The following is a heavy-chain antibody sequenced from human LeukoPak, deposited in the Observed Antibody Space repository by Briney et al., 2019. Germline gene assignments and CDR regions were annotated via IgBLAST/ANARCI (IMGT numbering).Heavy chain of an antibody. CDR3: TTSRRTYYYDSSGYYLNGFDI. CDR1: GFTFSNAW. V-gene: IGHV3-15*01. Sequence: GGSLRLSCAASGFTFSNAWMSWVRQAPGKGLEWVGRIKSKTDGGTTDYAAPVKGRFTISRDDSKNTLYLQMNSLKTEDTAVYYCTTSRRTYYYDSSGYYLNGFDIWAKGQWSPSLQ. CDR2: IKSKTDGGTT. D-gene: IGHD3-22*01. J-gene: IGHJ3*02.